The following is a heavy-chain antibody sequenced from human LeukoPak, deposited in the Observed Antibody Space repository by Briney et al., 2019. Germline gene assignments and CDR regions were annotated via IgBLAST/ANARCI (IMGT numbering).Heavy chain of an antibody. D-gene: IGHD1-20*01. V-gene: IGHV3-66*01. CDR1: GFTVSSNY. CDR3: ARARLAITGTPYFDY. Sequence: PGGSLRLSCAASGFTVSSNYMIWVRQAPGKGLEWVSVIYSGGSTYYADSVKGRFTISRDNSTNTLYLQMNSLRAEDTAVYYCARARLAITGTPYFDYWGQGTLVTVSS. J-gene: IGHJ4*02. CDR2: IYSGGST.